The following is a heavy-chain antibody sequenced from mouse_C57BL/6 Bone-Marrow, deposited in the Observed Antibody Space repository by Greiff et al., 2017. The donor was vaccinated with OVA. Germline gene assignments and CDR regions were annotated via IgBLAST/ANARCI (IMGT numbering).Heavy chain of an antibody. Sequence: QVQLQQPGAELVKPGASVKMSCKASGYTFTSYWITWVKQRPGQGLEWIGDIYPGSGSTNYNEKLKSKATLTVDKSSSTAYMQLSSLTSEDSAVYCCARDCNPPWYFDVWGTGTTVTVSS. CDR1: GYTFTSYW. V-gene: IGHV1-55*01. CDR2: IYPGSGST. CDR3: ARDCNPPWYFDV. D-gene: IGHD2-1*01. J-gene: IGHJ1*03.